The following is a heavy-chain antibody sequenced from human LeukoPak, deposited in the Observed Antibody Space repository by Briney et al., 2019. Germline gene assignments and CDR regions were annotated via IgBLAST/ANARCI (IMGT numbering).Heavy chain of an antibody. V-gene: IGHV4-4*09. CDR2: IYPSGST. CDR3: ATSHDVKTAPYDL. CDR1: GGSISSYC. Sequence: PETLSLTCTVSGGSISSYCWSWVRQPPGKGLEWIGYIYPSGSTDYNPSLKSRVTMSVDTSKNQLSMELRFLTAADTAVYYCATSHDVKTAPYDLWGQGTLVTVSS. D-gene: IGHD2-21*01. J-gene: IGHJ5*02.